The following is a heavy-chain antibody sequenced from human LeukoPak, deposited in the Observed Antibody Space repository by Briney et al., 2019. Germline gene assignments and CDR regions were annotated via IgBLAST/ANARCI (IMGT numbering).Heavy chain of an antibody. CDR1: VYTFTDYY. CDR3: ADEYGSGAACYNSFDY. D-gene: IGHD2-15*01. Sequence: GSVNLSCKASVYTFTDYYMHGGRRAPGRGLEWGVWLNPDRGASKSAQKFRGGVTMPRDTSISTAYIELSSLRADDTALYSCADEYGSGAACYNSFDYWGQGTLVTVSS. J-gene: IGHJ4*02. V-gene: IGHV1-2*02. CDR2: LNPDRGAS.